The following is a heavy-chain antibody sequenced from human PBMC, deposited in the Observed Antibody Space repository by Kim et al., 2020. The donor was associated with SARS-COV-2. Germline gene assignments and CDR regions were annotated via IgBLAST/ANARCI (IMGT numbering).Heavy chain of an antibody. D-gene: IGHD3-10*01. V-gene: IGHV3-48*03. Sequence: GGSLRLSCAASGFTFSSYEMNWVRQAPGKGLEWVSYISSSGSTIYYADSVKGRFTISRDNAKNSLYLQMNSLRAEDTAVYYCARAPKYYYGSGSSGIDYWGQGTLVTVSS. CDR2: ISSSGSTI. J-gene: IGHJ4*02. CDR1: GFTFSSYE. CDR3: ARAPKYYYGSGSSGIDY.